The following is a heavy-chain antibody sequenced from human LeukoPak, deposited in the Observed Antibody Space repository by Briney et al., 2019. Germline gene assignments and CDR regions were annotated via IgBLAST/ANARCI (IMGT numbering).Heavy chain of an antibody. CDR2: ISPSGGST. Sequence: GASVKVSCKASGYTFINYYMHWVRQAPGQGLEWMGIISPSGGSTTYAQKFQGRVTMTGDTSTSTVYMELSSLRSEDTAVYYCARSRLLLDYWGQGTLVTVSS. CDR1: GYTFINYY. D-gene: IGHD2-21*02. J-gene: IGHJ4*02. V-gene: IGHV1-46*01. CDR3: ARSRLLLDY.